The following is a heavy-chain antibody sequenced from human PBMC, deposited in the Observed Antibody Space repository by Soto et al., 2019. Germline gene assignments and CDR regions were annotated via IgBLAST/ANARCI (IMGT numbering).Heavy chain of an antibody. Sequence: QVQLQESGPGLVKPSQTLSLTCVISGDSVSSNSAAWNWIRQSPSRGIEWLGRTYYRTRWYYDYAVSARSRITVNPDTSKNQFSLQLTSVTPEDTAVYYCAGTTSHYWYYMDVWGKGTTVTGSS. CDR1: GDSVSSNSAA. CDR3: AGTTSHYWYYMDV. V-gene: IGHV6-1*01. CDR2: TYYRTRWYY. D-gene: IGHD1-7*01. J-gene: IGHJ6*03.